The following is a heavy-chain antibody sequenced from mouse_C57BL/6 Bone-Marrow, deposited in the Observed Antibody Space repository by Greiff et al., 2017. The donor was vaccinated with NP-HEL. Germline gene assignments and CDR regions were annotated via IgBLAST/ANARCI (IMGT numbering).Heavy chain of an antibody. V-gene: IGHV1-15*01. CDR2: IDPETGGT. CDR1: GYTFTDYE. Sequence: VQVVESGAELVRPGASVTLSCKASGYTFTDYEMHWVKQTPVHGLEWIGAIDPETGGTAYNQKFKGKAILTADKSSSTAYMELRSLTSEDSAVNYCTRWAPPYAMDYWGQGTSVTVSS. J-gene: IGHJ4*01. CDR3: TRWAPPYAMDY.